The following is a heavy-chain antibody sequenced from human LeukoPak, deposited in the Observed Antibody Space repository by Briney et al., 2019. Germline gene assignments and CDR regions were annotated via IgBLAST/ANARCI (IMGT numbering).Heavy chain of an antibody. J-gene: IGHJ2*01. CDR2: ILHTGSA. V-gene: IGHV4-4*02. CDR1: GDSVSNNFW. Sequence: SGTLSLTCAVSGDSVSNNFWWNWVRPPPGKGLEWIGEILHTGSANYNPSLMSRATISVDRSKNQFSLKLSSVTAADTAVYYCAARKEVDWYFDLWGRGTLVTVSS. CDR3: AARKEVDWYFDL.